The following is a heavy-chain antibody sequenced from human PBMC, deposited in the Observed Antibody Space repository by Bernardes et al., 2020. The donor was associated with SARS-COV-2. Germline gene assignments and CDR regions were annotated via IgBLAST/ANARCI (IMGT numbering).Heavy chain of an antibody. CDR3: ARGQGLDKRWLQFSTAQYFQH. D-gene: IGHD5-12*01. V-gene: IGHV4-34*01. J-gene: IGHJ1*01. CDR1: GGSFSGYY. Sequence: SKTLSLTCAVYGGSFSGYYWSWIRQPPGKGLEWIGEINHSGSTNYNPSLKSRVTISVDTSKNQFSLKLSSVTAADTAVYYCARGQGLDKRWLQFSTAQYFQHWGQGTLVTVSS. CDR2: INHSGST.